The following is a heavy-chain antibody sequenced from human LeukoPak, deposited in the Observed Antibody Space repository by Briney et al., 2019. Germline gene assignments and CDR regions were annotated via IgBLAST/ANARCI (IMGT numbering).Heavy chain of an antibody. V-gene: IGHV3-30*04. CDR1: GFTFSSYA. D-gene: IGHD2-2*01. J-gene: IGHJ4*02. CDR3: AKRPDCSTTNCFRFEY. Sequence: GGSLRLSCAASGFTFSSYAMHRVRQAPGKGLEWVAVISYDGSNKYYADSVKGRFTISRDNSKNTLYLQMNSLRAEDTAVYYCAKRPDCSTTNCFRFEYWGQGTLVTVSS. CDR2: ISYDGSNK.